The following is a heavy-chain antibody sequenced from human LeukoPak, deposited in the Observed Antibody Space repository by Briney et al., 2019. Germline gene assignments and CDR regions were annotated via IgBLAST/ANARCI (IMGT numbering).Heavy chain of an antibody. CDR2: IESNGLT. CDR1: GFTFSSYW. CDR3: ARGADTGYSSDS. V-gene: IGHV3-74*01. D-gene: IGHD6-19*01. J-gene: IGHJ5*02. Sequence: PGGSLRLSCEGTGFTFSSYWMHWVRQIPGKGLMWVSRIESNGLTLYADFVKGRFTISRDNAKNTLYLQMNSLRAEDTAVYYCARGADTGYSSDSWGQGTLVTVSS.